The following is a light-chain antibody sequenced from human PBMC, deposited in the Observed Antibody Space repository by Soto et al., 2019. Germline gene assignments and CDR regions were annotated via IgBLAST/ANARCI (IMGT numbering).Light chain of an antibody. V-gene: IGKV3-20*01. J-gene: IGKJ2*02. CDR2: STS. Sequence: EIVVTEARGILSLSPGEIGTLSCRASQRFGSSNLAWYQQKPGQAPGLLIYSTSSRATGIPDRFSGSVSGTDFTLTISRLEPEDFAVYYCQQRARWPSTFGPGTKVDIK. CDR1: QRFGSSN. CDR3: QQRARWPST.